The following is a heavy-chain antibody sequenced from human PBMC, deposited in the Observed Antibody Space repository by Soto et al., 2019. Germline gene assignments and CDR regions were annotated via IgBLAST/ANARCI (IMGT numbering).Heavy chain of an antibody. D-gene: IGHD3-10*01. V-gene: IGHV3-30*18. Sequence: QVQLVESGGGVVQPGRSLRLSCAASGFTFSSYGMHWVRQAPGKGLEWVAVISYDGSNKYYADSVKGRFTISRDNSKNTLYLQMNSLRAEDTAVYYCAKVRSDGSENFDYWGQGTLVTVSS. CDR1: GFTFSSYG. CDR3: AKVRSDGSENFDY. CDR2: ISYDGSNK. J-gene: IGHJ4*02.